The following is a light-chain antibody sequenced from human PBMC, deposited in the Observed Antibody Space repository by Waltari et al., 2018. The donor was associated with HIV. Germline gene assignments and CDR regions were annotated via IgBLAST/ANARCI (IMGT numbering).Light chain of an antibody. J-gene: IGLJ1*01. CDR2: DNE. V-gene: IGLV1-51*01. CDR1: NSNPGNNY. Sequence: QSVLTQPPSVSAAPGQKVAISCPGGNSNPGNNYVSWYQQVPGKAPRLLIYDNEKRPPGIPDRFSASKAGVSATLGITGLQIVDEADYYCGTWDSSLNLYVFGPGTTVAVL. CDR3: GTWDSSLNLYV.